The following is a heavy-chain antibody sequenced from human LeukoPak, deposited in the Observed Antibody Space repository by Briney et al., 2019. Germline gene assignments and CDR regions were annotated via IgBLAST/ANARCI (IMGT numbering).Heavy chain of an antibody. D-gene: IGHD2-8*01. Sequence: ESMSLTCTVSGVSMSAFEWSWVRQSPDKGLEWIGCVNTKGETNYNPSLKSRVITSVDTSKSQFSLSLTSVTAADTAVYYCATSTDAKIAPFDHWGQGALVTVSS. CDR3: ATSTDAKIAPFDH. CDR1: GVSMSAFE. CDR2: VNTKGET. V-gene: IGHV4-4*09. J-gene: IGHJ4*02.